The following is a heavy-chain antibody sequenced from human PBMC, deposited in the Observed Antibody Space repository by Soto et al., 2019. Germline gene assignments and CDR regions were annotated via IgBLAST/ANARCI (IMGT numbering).Heavy chain of an antibody. CDR2: IYYSGST. J-gene: IGHJ4*02. CDR1: GGSISSGGYY. V-gene: IGHV4-31*03. Sequence: PSETLSLTCTVSGGSISSGGYYWSWIRQHPGKGLEWIGYIYYSGSTYYNPSLKSRVTISVGTSKNQFSLKLSSVTAADTAVYYCARGRIVVVPAAMAGPYFDYWGQGTLVTVSS. CDR3: ARGRIVVVPAAMAGPYFDY. D-gene: IGHD2-2*01.